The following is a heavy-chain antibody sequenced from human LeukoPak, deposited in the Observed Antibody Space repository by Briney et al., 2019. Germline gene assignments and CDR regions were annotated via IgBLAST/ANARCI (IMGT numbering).Heavy chain of an antibody. Sequence: PGGSLRLSCAASGFTFSSYAMSWVRQAPGKGLEWVSAIGGSGGSTYYADSVKGRFTISRDNSKGTVYLQMNSLRPEDTAVYYCAKDDAWLQYGNWGRGTLVTVSS. CDR3: AKDDAWLQYGN. V-gene: IGHV3-23*01. D-gene: IGHD5-24*01. CDR2: IGGSGGST. CDR1: GFTFSSYA. J-gene: IGHJ4*02.